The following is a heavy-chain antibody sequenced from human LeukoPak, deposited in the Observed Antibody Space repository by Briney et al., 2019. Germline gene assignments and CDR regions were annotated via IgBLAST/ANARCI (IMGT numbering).Heavy chain of an antibody. Sequence: ASVKVSCKASGYTFTSYAMHWVRQAPGQRLEWMGWINAGNGNTKYSQKFQGRVTITRDTSASTAYMELSSLRSEDTAVYYCARDGRGEQQLVFFDYWGQGTLVTVSS. CDR1: GYTFTSYA. V-gene: IGHV1-3*01. D-gene: IGHD6-13*01. J-gene: IGHJ4*02. CDR2: INAGNGNT. CDR3: ARDGRGEQQLVFFDY.